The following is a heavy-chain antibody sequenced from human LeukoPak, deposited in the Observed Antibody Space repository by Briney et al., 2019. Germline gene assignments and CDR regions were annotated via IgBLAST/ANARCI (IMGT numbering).Heavy chain of an antibody. Sequence: PGGSLRLSCAASGFTLSNYGMVWARQAPGKGLEGVSAITGSRGRTYYADSVKGRFTISRDNSKNILYLQMNNPRGEDTAVYYCGKDPNGDYLGAFQFQRWGQGTLVTVSS. D-gene: IGHD4-17*01. CDR1: GFTLSNYG. CDR3: GKDPNGDYLGAFQFQR. V-gene: IGHV3-23*01. CDR2: ITGSRGRT. J-gene: IGHJ1*01.